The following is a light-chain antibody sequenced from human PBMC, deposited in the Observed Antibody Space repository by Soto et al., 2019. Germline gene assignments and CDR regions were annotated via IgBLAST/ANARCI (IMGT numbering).Light chain of an antibody. CDR2: GAS. CDR3: QQYRISPPIT. V-gene: IGKV3-20*01. CDR1: QSVSSSY. Sequence: EIVLTQSPGTLSLSPGERATLSCRASQSVSSSYLAWYQQKHGQAPRLLIYGASSRATGIPDRFSGSGSGKDFTLTISRLEPEYFAVYYCQQYRISPPITSGQWTRLAI. J-gene: IGKJ5*01.